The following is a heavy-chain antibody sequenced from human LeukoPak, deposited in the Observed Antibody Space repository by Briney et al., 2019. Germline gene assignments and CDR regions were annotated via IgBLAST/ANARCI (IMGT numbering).Heavy chain of an antibody. J-gene: IGHJ4*02. CDR3: ARRTVAGIFDY. CDR1: GGSFSGYY. D-gene: IGHD6-19*01. V-gene: IGHV4-34*01. Sequence: PSETLSLTCAVYGGSFSGYYWSWIRQPPGKGLEWIGEINHSGSTNYNPSLKSRVTISVDTSKNQFSLKLSSVTAADTAVYYCARRTVAGIFDYWGQGTLVTVSS. CDR2: INHSGST.